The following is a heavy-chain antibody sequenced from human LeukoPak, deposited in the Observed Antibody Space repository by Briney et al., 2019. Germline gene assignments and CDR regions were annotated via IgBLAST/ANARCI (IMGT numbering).Heavy chain of an antibody. J-gene: IGHJ4*02. CDR1: GLTFSTYW. V-gene: IGHV3-7*01. D-gene: IGHD3-16*01. CDR2: INQNGREK. CDR3: ARSLGDD. Sequence: PGGSLRLSCEVSGLTFSTYWMTWVRQAPGKGLEWVASINQNGREKYYVDSVKGRLTISRDNAKDSLYLQMNSLRDEDTAVYYCARSLGDDWGQGTLVTVSS.